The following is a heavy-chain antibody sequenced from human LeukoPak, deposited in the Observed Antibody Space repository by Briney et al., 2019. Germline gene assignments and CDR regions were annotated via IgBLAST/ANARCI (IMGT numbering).Heavy chain of an antibody. J-gene: IGHJ5*02. D-gene: IGHD3-3*01. Sequence: ASVKVSCKASGYTFTSYDINWVRQATGQGLEWTGWMNPNSGNTGYAQKFQGRVTMTRNTSISTAYMELSSLRSEDTAVYYCARARDFWSGPPYFGAWGQGTLVTVSS. CDR3: ARARDFWSGPPYFGA. CDR2: MNPNSGNT. CDR1: GYTFTSYD. V-gene: IGHV1-8*01.